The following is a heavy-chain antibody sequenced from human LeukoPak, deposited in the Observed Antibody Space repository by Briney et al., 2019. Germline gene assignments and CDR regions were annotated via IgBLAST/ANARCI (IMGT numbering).Heavy chain of an antibody. CDR2: ISGSGDKI. Sequence: PGGSLRLSCAASGFTFSNSAMTWVRQAPGKGPEWVSAISGSGDKIHYADSVKGRFTISRDNAKNSLYLQMNSLRAEDTALYYCARPPTIKVVGDAFDIWGQGTMVTVSS. J-gene: IGHJ3*02. V-gene: IGHV3-23*01. CDR3: ARPPTIKVVGDAFDI. D-gene: IGHD3-22*01. CDR1: GFTFSNSA.